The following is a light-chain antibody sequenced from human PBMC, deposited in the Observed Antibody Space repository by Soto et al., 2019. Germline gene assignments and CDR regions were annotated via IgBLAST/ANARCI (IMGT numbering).Light chain of an antibody. Sequence: DIQMTQSPSSLSASVGDRVTITCRASQGIRNDLAWYQQKPGKAPKLLIYAASTLQSGVPSRFSGSGSGTEFTLTISSMQPDDFATFYCQQYNGYSRTFGQGTKVDIK. CDR3: QQYNGYSRT. CDR2: AAS. V-gene: IGKV1-17*01. CDR1: QGIRND. J-gene: IGKJ1*01.